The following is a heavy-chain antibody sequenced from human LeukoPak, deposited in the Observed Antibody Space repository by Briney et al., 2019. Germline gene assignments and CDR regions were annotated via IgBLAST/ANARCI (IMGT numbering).Heavy chain of an antibody. CDR1: IGSISSGGYS. Sequence: SQTLSLTCAVSIGSISSGGYSWSWIRQSPGKGLEWIGYIYHTGSTSYNPSLKSRVTMSVDRSKNQFSLKLTSVTGADTAVYYCASGDSSGYYSGPDAFDIWGQGTMVTVSS. CDR3: ASGDSSGYYSGPDAFDI. J-gene: IGHJ3*02. V-gene: IGHV4-30-2*06. D-gene: IGHD3-22*01. CDR2: IYHTGST.